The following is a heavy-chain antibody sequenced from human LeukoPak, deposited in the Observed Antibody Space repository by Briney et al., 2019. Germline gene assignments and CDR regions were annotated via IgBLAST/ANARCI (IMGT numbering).Heavy chain of an antibody. V-gene: IGHV3-66*02. CDR1: GFIVNSYA. J-gene: IGHJ5*02. CDR2: IYSDGVT. CDR3: ARDRAEGKTWVEFDP. Sequence: PGGSLRLSCAASGFIVNSYAMSWVRQAPGKRLAWVSLIYSDGVTQYADSVKGQFTISRDNSKNTLYLQMNSLRDEDTAVYFCARDRAEGKTWVEFDPWGQGTLVTVSS.